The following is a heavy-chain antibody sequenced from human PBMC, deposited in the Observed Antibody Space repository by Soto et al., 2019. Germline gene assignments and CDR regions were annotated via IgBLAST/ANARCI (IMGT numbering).Heavy chain of an antibody. CDR1: GYTFTSCG. V-gene: IGHV1-18*04. Sequence: ASVKVSCKASGYTFTSCGISWVRQAPGQGLEWMGWISAYNGNTNYAQKLQGRVTMTTDTSTSTAYMELRSLRSDDTAVYYCARGGYSSSWHLRSYYYYGMDVWGQGTTVTVSS. CDR3: ARGGYSSSWHLRSYYYYGMDV. D-gene: IGHD6-13*01. J-gene: IGHJ6*02. CDR2: ISAYNGNT.